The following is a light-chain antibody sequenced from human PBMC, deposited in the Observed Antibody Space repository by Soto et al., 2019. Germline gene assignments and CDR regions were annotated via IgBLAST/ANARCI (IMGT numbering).Light chain of an antibody. Sequence: DIQMTQSPSSLSASVGDRVTITCRASEDIANYLAWYQQKLGKVPKLLIYAASTLQSGVPSRFSGSGSGTDFTLTISSLQPEDVSTCYCQRYNSAPYTFGLGTKLEI. CDR2: AAS. V-gene: IGKV1-27*01. CDR3: QRYNSAPYT. J-gene: IGKJ2*01. CDR1: EDIANY.